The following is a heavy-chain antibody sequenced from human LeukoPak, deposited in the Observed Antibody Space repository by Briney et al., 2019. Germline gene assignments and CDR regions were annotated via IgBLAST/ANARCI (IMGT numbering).Heavy chain of an antibody. CDR2: ITAGGTYI. CDR1: EFTFSSYE. CDR3: ARETQACGGECYDY. D-gene: IGHD2-21*01. Sequence: GGSLRLSCEASEFTFSSYEMNWVRQAPGKGLEWVSYITAGGTYIRYADSVRGRFTISRDNAKNSLYLQMDSLKSEDTAVYYCARETQACGGECYDYWGQGTQVTVSS. J-gene: IGHJ4*02. V-gene: IGHV3-48*03.